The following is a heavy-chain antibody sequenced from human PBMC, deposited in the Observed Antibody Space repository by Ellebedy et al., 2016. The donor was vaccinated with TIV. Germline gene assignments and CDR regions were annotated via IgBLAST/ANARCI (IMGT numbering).Heavy chain of an antibody. CDR1: GYSFTSYW. J-gene: IGHJ4*02. D-gene: IGHD4-17*01. V-gene: IGHV5-10-1*01. Sequence: KVSXXGSGYSFTSYWISWVRQMPGKGLEWMGRIDPSDSYTNYSPSFQGHVTISADKSISTAYLQWSSLKASDTAMYYCARHMDGDGTFDYWGQGTLVTVSS. CDR3: ARHMDGDGTFDY. CDR2: IDPSDSYT.